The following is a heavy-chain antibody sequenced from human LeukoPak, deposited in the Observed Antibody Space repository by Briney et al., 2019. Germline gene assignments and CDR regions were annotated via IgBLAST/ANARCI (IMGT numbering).Heavy chain of an antibody. CDR3: ARLTRHIVVVPAAMPQFDP. V-gene: IGHV4-34*01. J-gene: IGHJ5*02. D-gene: IGHD2-2*01. Sequence: SETLSLTCAVYGGSFSGYYWSWNRQPPGKGLEWIGEINHSGSTNYNPSLKSRVTISVDTSKNQFSLKLSSVTAADTAVYYCARLTRHIVVVPAAMPQFDPWGQGTLVTVSS. CDR1: GGSFSGYY. CDR2: INHSGST.